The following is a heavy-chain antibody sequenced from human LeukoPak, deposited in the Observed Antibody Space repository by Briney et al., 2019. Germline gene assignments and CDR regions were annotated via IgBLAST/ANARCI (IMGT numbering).Heavy chain of an antibody. CDR1: GGSISSYY. D-gene: IGHD6-13*01. CDR3: ARVTGYMTEDFFDY. CDR2: IYYSGST. J-gene: IGHJ4*02. Sequence: PSETLSLTCTVSGGSISSYYWSWIRQPPGKGLEWIGYIYYSGSTDYNPSLKSRVTISVDTSRNQFSLRLSSVTAADTAVYYCARVTGYMTEDFFDYWGQGTLVTVSS. V-gene: IGHV4-59*01.